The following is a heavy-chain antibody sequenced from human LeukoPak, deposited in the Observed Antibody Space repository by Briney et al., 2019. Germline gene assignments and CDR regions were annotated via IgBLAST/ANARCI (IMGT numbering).Heavy chain of an antibody. Sequence: SETLSLTCTVSGDSISSDYWNWIRQPAGKGLEWIGRIYTTGTTDYNPSLKSRVTMSGYTSKNQLPLKLSSATAADTAVYYCARSNLYGSFYFDSWGQGTLVTVSS. CDR3: ARSNLYGSFYFDS. D-gene: IGHD3-10*01. CDR1: GDSISSDY. V-gene: IGHV4-4*07. J-gene: IGHJ4*02. CDR2: IYTTGTT.